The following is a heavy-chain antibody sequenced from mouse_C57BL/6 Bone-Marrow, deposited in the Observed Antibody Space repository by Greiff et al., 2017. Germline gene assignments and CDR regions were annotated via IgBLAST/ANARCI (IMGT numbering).Heavy chain of an antibody. Sequence: VQLQQSGTVLARPGASVKMSCKTSGYTFTSYWMHWVKQRPGQGLEWKGAIYPGNSDTSYNQKFKGKAKLTVATYASTAYMELSSLTNADSAVYYCTRGGWLLPFDYWGQGTTLTVSS. CDR3: TRGGWLLPFDY. V-gene: IGHV1-5*01. CDR2: IYPGNSDT. J-gene: IGHJ2*01. D-gene: IGHD2-3*01. CDR1: GYTFTSYW.